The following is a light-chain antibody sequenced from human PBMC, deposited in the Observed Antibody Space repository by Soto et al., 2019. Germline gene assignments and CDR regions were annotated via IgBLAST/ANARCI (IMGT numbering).Light chain of an antibody. V-gene: IGKV1-5*01. CDR3: QQYNSYSWT. J-gene: IGKJ1*01. Sequence: GDRVTITCRASQSISSWLAWYQQKPGKAPKLLIYDASSLASGVPSRFSGGGSGTEFTLTISSLQHADFATYYCQQYNSYSWTCGQGTKVDI. CDR2: DAS. CDR1: QSISSW.